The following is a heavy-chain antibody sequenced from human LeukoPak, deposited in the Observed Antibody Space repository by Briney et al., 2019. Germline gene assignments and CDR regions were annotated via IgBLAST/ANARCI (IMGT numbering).Heavy chain of an antibody. CDR2: IYHSGST. CDR3: AGGPGWYDSSVYYYYMDV. Sequence: SETLSLTCTVSGGSISSYYWSWIRQPPGKGLEWIGYIYHSGSTKYNPSLKSRVTISVDTSMNQFSLKLSSVTAADTAVYYCAGGPGWYDSSVYYYYMDVWDKGTTVTVSS. J-gene: IGHJ6*03. D-gene: IGHD3-22*01. CDR1: GGSISSYY. V-gene: IGHV4-59*01.